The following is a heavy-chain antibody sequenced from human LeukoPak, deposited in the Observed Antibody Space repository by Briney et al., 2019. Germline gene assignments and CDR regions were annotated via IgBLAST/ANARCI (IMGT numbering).Heavy chain of an antibody. Sequence: PQTLSPSCTLSGGSTNSVTDSCGWGRDPPGKGLEWIGTIYYSGNTYYNPSLKSRVTISIDTSKNQFSLKLSSVTAADTAVYYCARLPSRTFDYWGQGTLVTVSS. CDR2: IYYSGNT. V-gene: IGHV4-39*01. CDR1: GGSTNSVTDS. CDR3: ARLPSRTFDY. J-gene: IGHJ4*02. D-gene: IGHD1-1*01.